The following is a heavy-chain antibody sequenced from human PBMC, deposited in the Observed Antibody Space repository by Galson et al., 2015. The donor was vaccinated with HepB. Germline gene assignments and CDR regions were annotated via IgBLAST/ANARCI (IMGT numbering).Heavy chain of an antibody. CDR3: ARDNQKRIALDD. Sequence: SLRLSCAASGFMFSGFWMSWVRQTPGKGLEWVANINQDGSEKNYVDSVKGRITISRDNAKNSLYLQMSSLRAEDTAVYYCARDNQKRIALDDWGQGTTVTVSS. CDR2: INQDGSEK. CDR1: GFMFSGFW. D-gene: IGHD1-14*01. V-gene: IGHV3-7*03. J-gene: IGHJ6*02.